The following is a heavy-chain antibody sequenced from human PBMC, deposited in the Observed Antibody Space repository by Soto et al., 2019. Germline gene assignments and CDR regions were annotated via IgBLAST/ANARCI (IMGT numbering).Heavy chain of an antibody. V-gene: IGHV1-3*01. J-gene: IGHJ6*02. CDR3: ARKSIGYCSSTSCYFYHYYGMDV. CDR2: INAGNGNT. D-gene: IGHD2-2*03. Sequence: ASLKVSCKASGYIFTSYAMHRVRQTPGQRLEWMGWINAGNGNTKYSQKLQGRVTITRDTSASTAYMELSILRSQDTAVYSCARKSIGYCSSTSCYFYHYYGMDVWGQGTTVTVSS. CDR1: GYIFTSYA.